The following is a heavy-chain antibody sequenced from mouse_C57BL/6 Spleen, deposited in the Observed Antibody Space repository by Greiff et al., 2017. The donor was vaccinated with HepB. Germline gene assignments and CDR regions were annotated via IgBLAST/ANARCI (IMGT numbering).Heavy chain of an antibody. V-gene: IGHV1-64*01. CDR1: GYTFTSYW. D-gene: IGHD1-1*01. J-gene: IGHJ1*03. Sequence: QVQLQQSGAELVKPGASVKLSCKASGYTFTSYWMHWVKQRPGQGLEWIGMIHPNSGSTNYNEKFKSKATLTVDKSSSTAYMQLSSLTSEDSAVYYCARETVTTVDWYFDVWGTGTTVTVSS. CDR3: ARETVTTVDWYFDV. CDR2: IHPNSGST.